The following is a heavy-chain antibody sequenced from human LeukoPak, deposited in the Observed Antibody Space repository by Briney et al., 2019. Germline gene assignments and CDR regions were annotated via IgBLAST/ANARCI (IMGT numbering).Heavy chain of an antibody. CDR2: ISSSGSTI. CDR3: AREASGYSYGLDAFDI. Sequence: GGSLRLSCAASGFTFSNYEMNWVRQDPGKGLEWVSYISSSGSTIYYADSVKGRFTISRDNAKNSLYVQMNSLRAEDTAVYYCAREASGYSYGLDAFDIWGQGTMVTVSS. D-gene: IGHD5-18*01. V-gene: IGHV3-48*03. J-gene: IGHJ3*02. CDR1: GFTFSNYE.